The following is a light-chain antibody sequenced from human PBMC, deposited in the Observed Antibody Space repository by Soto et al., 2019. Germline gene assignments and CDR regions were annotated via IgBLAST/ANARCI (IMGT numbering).Light chain of an antibody. J-gene: IGKJ4*01. CDR3: QQYSSYSGLT. Sequence: DIQMTQSPSTLSASVGDRVTITCRASQSLSSWLAWYQQKPGKAPKLLLFGVSSLDNGVPSRFSGSGSGTEFTLTISSLQPDDFATYYGQQYSSYSGLTFGGGNKVEIK. CDR2: GVS. V-gene: IGKV1-5*03. CDR1: QSLSSW.